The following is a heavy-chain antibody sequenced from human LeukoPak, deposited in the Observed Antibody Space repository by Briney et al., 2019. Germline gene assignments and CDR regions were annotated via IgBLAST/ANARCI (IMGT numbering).Heavy chain of an antibody. CDR2: IYSGSGSRT. Sequence: PGGSLRLSCAVSGFTVSSDYMGWVRQAPGKGLEWVSVIYSGSGSRTYYTDSVKGRFTTSRDNSKNTVYLQMNSLRAEDTAVYYCARGSGCYWGGGAFDIWGQGTMVTVSS. V-gene: IGHV3-66*01. J-gene: IGHJ3*02. D-gene: IGHD7-27*01. CDR1: GFTVSSDY. CDR3: ARGSGCYWGGGAFDI.